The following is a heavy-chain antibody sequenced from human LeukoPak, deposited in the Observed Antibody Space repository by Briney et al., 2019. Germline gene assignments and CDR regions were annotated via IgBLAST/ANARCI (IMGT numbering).Heavy chain of an antibody. CDR3: ASPGDNYAILGLDY. J-gene: IGHJ4*02. D-gene: IGHD3-9*01. CDR1: GFTLSKYW. Sequence: PGGSLRLSCAASGFTLSKYWMHWVRHAPGKGLAWVSRISSDGTTTAYADSVKGRFTISRDSAKNMLYLQMNSLRVEDTAMYCCASPGDNYAILGLDYWGQGTLVTVSS. V-gene: IGHV3-74*01. CDR2: ISSDGTTT.